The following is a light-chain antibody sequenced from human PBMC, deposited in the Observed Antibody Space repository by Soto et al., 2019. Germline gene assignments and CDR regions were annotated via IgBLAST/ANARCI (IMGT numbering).Light chain of an antibody. J-gene: IGLJ1*01. CDR1: SSDVGSYNL. CDR3: CSYAGTVAYV. Sequence: LAQPASVSGSPGQSITISCTGTSSDVGSYNLVSWYQQHPGKAPKLMIYEVSKRPSGVSNRFSGSKSGDTASLTISGLQAEDEADYFCCSYAGTVAYVFGTGTKVTVL. V-gene: IGLV2-23*02. CDR2: EVS.